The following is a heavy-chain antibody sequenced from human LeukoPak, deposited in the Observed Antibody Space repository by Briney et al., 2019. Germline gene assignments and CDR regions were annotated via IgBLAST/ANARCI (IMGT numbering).Heavy chain of an antibody. CDR3: ARSQGGLLLPFDY. CDR1: GYNFTGYY. Sequence: GASVKVSCKASGYNFTGYYMHWVRQAPGQGLEWMGWINPNSGGTNYAQKFQVRITMTRDTSISTAYMEMSRLRSDDTAVFYCARSQGGLLLPFDYWGQGTLVTVSS. CDR2: INPNSGGT. V-gene: IGHV1-2*02. D-gene: IGHD1-26*01. J-gene: IGHJ4*02.